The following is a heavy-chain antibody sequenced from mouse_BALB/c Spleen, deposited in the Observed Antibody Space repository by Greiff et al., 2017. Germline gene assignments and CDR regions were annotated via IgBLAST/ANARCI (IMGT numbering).Heavy chain of an antibody. CDR3: ARGSYGNYRYAMDY. Sequence: EVNVVESGGGLVQPGGSLKLSCAASGFTFSSYTMSWVRQTPEKRLEWVAYISNGGGSTYYPDTVKGRFTISRDNAKNTLYLQMSSLKSEDTAMYYCARGSYGNYRYAMDYWGQGTSVTVSS. D-gene: IGHD2-1*01. J-gene: IGHJ4*01. CDR2: ISNGGGST. V-gene: IGHV5-12-2*01. CDR1: GFTFSSYT.